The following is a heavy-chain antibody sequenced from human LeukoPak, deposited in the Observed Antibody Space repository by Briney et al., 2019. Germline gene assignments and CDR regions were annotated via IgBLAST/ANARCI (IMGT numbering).Heavy chain of an antibody. V-gene: IGHV1-18*01. D-gene: IGHD6-6*01. CDR2: ISAYNGNT. CDR1: GYTFTNNG. Sequence: ASVKVSCKASGYTFTNNGFSWVRQAPGQGPEWMGWISAYNGNTNYAQKFQGRVTLTTDTSTTTAYMELRSLRSDDTAVYYCARTAARRFDYWGQGTLVTVSS. J-gene: IGHJ4*02. CDR3: ARTAARRFDY.